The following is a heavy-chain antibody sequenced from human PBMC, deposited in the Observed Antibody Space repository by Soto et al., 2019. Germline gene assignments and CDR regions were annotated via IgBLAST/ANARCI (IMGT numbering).Heavy chain of an antibody. V-gene: IGHV1-69*06. CDR1: GGSFSSYA. Sequence: SVKVFCKASGGSFSSYAISWVRQAPGQGLEWMGGIIPIFGTANYAQKFQGRVTITADKSTSTAYMELSSLRSEDTAVYYCASLPGYYYGMDVWGQGTTVTVSS. J-gene: IGHJ6*02. CDR3: ASLPGYYYGMDV. CDR2: IIPIFGTA.